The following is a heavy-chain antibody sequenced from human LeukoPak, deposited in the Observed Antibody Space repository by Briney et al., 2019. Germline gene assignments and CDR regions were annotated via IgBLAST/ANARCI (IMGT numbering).Heavy chain of an antibody. V-gene: IGHV3-23*01. CDR3: AKDPYGTRYFDY. J-gene: IGHJ4*02. D-gene: IGHD2-2*01. CDR2: LSGSGYNT. CDR1: GFTFSSHA. Sequence: GGSLRLSCAASGFTFSSHALSWVRQAPGKGLEWVSSLSGSGYNTYYADSVKGRFTISRDNSKNTEYLQMNSLRAEDTAVYYCAKDPYGTRYFDYWGQGTLVTVSS.